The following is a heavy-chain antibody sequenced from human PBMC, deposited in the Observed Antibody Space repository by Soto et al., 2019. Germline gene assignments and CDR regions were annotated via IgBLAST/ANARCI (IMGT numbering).Heavy chain of an antibody. J-gene: IGHJ6*02. CDR1: GFTFSSYA. V-gene: IGHV3-30-3*01. D-gene: IGHD2-2*02. CDR3: ARAGIVVVPAARPLALLDV. CDR2: MSYDGSNK. Sequence: PGGSLRLSCAASGFTFSSYAMHWVRQAPGKGLEWVAVMSYDGSNKYYADSVKGRFTISRDNSKNTLYLQMNSLRAEDTAVYYCARAGIVVVPAARPLALLDVWGQGTTVTVSS.